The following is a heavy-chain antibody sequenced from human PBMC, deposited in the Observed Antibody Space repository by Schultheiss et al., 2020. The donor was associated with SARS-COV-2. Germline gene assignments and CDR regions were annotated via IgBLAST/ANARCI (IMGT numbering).Heavy chain of an antibody. D-gene: IGHD2-2*01. CDR2: IYSGGST. V-gene: IGHV3-23*03. J-gene: IGHJ4*02. CDR1: GFTFSSYA. CDR3: AKDAWGGYCSSTSCYSLDY. Sequence: GESLKISCAASGFTFSSYAMSWVRQAPGKGLEWVSVIYSGGSTYYADSVKGRFTISRDNSKNTLYLQMNSLRAEDTAVYYCAKDAWGGYCSSTSCYSLDYWGQGTLVTVSS.